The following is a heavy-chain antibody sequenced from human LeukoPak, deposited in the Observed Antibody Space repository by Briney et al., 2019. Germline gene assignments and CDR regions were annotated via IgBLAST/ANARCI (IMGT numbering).Heavy chain of an antibody. CDR1: GLSFRGFE. V-gene: IGHV3-7*01. D-gene: IGHD6-25*01. CDR3: ARNQRRLDY. J-gene: IGHJ4*02. CDR2: IKQDGSEK. Sequence: GGSLRLSCVGSGLSFRGFELNWVRQAPGKGLELVANIKQDGSEKYYVDSVKGRFTISRDNAKNSLYLQMNSLRAEDTAVYYCARNQRRLDYWGQGTLVTVSS.